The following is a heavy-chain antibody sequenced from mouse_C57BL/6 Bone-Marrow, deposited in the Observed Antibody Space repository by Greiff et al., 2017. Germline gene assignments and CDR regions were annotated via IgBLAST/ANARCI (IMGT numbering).Heavy chain of an antibody. CDR2: IYPRSGNT. Sequence: VQLQQSGAELARPGASVQLSCKASGYTFTSYGISWVKQRTGQGLEWIGEIYPRSGNTYYNEKFKGKATLTADKSSSTAYMELRSLTSEDSAVYFCAYGVDYWGQGTTLTVSS. CDR3: AYGVDY. J-gene: IGHJ2*01. V-gene: IGHV1-81*01. CDR1: GYTFTSYG. D-gene: IGHD1-1*02.